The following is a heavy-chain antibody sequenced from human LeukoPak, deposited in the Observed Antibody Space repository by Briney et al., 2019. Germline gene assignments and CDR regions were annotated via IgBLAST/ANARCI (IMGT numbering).Heavy chain of an antibody. CDR3: AKDRASGSGSYSYRGFDH. Sequence: GGSLRLSCAASGFTFSSYAMSWVRQAPGKGLEWVSAISGSGGTTYYADSVKGRCTISRDNTKNTLYLQVNSLRAEDTAVYYCAKDRASGSGSYSYRGFDHWGQGTLVTVSS. J-gene: IGHJ5*02. CDR1: GFTFSSYA. D-gene: IGHD6-19*01. V-gene: IGHV3-23*01. CDR2: ISGSGGTT.